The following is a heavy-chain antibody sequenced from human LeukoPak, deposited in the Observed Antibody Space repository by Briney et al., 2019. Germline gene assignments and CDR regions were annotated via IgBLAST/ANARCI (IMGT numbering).Heavy chain of an antibody. CDR1: GGSISGYF. V-gene: IGHV4-59*01. CDR3: ARDSGGNSLPPWVY. J-gene: IGHJ4*02. Sequence: SETLSLTCTVSGGSISGYFWTWIRQPPGKGLEWIGYVFYSGSTNYNPSLNSRVTISVDTSKNQFSLRLSSVTAADTAVYYCARDSGGNSLPPWVYWGQGTLVTVSS. CDR2: VFYSGST. D-gene: IGHD4-23*01.